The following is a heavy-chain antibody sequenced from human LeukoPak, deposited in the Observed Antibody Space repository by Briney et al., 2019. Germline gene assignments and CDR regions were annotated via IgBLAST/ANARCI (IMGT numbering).Heavy chain of an antibody. J-gene: IGHJ5*02. CDR1: RFTFSNLA. V-gene: IGHV3-30*02. D-gene: IGHD4-23*01. CDR3: AKDLQTVAPTWFDP. Sequence: PGKSLRLSCAASRFTFSNLAMHWVRQAPGKGLEWVAFIRYDGSNKYYADSVKGRFTISRDNSKNTLYLQMNSLRAEDTAVYYCAKDLQTVAPTWFDPWGQGTLVTVSS. CDR2: IRYDGSNK.